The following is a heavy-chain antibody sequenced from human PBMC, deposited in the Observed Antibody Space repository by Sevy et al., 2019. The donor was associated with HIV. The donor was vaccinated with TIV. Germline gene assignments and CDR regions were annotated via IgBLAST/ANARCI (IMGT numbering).Heavy chain of an antibody. Sequence: ASVKVSCKASGGTFSSYGISWVRQAPGQGLEWMGGIIPILGTVNYALKFQGRVTITADESTKTAYMELGSLRSEDTAVYYCARGGGNGWYYFDYWGQETLVTVSS. CDR2: IIPILGTV. J-gene: IGHJ4*02. V-gene: IGHV1-69*13. CDR3: ARGGGNGWYYFDY. CDR1: GGTFSSYG. D-gene: IGHD6-19*01.